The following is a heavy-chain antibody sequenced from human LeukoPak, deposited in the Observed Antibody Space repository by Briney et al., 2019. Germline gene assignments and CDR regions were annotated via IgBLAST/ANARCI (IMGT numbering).Heavy chain of an antibody. CDR3: ARDLFGLLPYY. J-gene: IGHJ4*02. V-gene: IGHV3-23*01. D-gene: IGHD2-15*01. Sequence: GGSLRLSCAASGFTFSNYAMSWVRQAPGKGLEWVSAISGSGDSTFDADSVKGRFTISRDNSKNTLYLQMNSLRAEDTAIYYCARDLFGLLPYYWGQGTLVTVSS. CDR2: ISGSGDST. CDR1: GFTFSNYA.